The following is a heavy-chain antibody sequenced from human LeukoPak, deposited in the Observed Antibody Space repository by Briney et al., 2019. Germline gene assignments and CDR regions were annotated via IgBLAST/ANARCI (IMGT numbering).Heavy chain of an antibody. V-gene: IGHV3-30*04. J-gene: IGHJ4*02. D-gene: IGHD4-17*01. CDR3: ARATVILDY. CDR2: ISYDGSNK. CDR1: GFTFSSYA. Sequence: GGSLRLSCAASGFTFSSYAMHWVRQAPGKGREWVAVISYDGSNKYYADSVKGRFTISRDNSNNTLYLQMNSLRAEDTAVYYCARATVILDYWGQGTLVTVSS.